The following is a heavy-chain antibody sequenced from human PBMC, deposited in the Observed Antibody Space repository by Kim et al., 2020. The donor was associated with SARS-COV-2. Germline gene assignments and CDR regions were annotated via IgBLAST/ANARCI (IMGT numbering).Heavy chain of an antibody. J-gene: IGHJ4*02. CDR3: ARGRLNYYDSSGYYYV. Sequence: ASVKVSCKASGYTFTSYYMHWVRQAPGQGLEWMGIINPSGGSTSYAQKFQGRVTMTRDTSTSTVYMELSSLRSEDTAVYYCARGRLNYYDSSGYYYVWGQGTLVTVSS. D-gene: IGHD3-22*01. CDR2: INPSGGST. CDR1: GYTFTSYY. V-gene: IGHV1-46*01.